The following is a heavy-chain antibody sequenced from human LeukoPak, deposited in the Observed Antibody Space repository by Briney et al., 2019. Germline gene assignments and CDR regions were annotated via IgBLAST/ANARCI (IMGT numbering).Heavy chain of an antibody. CDR3: AKDLAMVRGVSQP. J-gene: IGHJ4*02. Sequence: GGSLRLSCAASGFTFSSYAMHWVRQAPGKGLEWVAVISYDGSNKYYADSVKGRFTISRDNSKNTLYLQMNSLRAEDTAVYYCAKDLAMVRGVSQPWGQGTLVTVSS. CDR2: ISYDGSNK. CDR1: GFTFSSYA. D-gene: IGHD3-10*01. V-gene: IGHV3-30*04.